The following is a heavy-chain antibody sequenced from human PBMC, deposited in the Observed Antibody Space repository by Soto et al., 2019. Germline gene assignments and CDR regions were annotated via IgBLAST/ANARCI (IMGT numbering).Heavy chain of an antibody. J-gene: IGHJ6*02. Sequence: SETLSLTCTVSGGSISSSSYYWGWIRQPPGKGLEWIGSIYYSGSTYYNPSLKSRVTISVDTSKNQFSLKLSSVTAADTAVYYCARTDGVGYYYYGMDVWGQGTTVTV. V-gene: IGHV4-39*01. CDR3: ARTDGVGYYYYGMDV. D-gene: IGHD3-16*01. CDR2: IYYSGST. CDR1: GGSISSSSYY.